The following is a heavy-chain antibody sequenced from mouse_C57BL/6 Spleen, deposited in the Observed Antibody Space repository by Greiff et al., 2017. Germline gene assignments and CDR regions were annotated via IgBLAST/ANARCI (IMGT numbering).Heavy chain of an antibody. CDR2: IDPSDSET. CDR3: ARDYSNYGYFDY. V-gene: IGHV1-52*01. D-gene: IGHD2-5*01. Sequence: QVQLQQPGAELVRPGSSVKLSCKASGYTFTSYWMHWVKQRPIQGLEWIGNIDPSDSETHYNQKFKDKATLTVDKSSSTAYMQPSSLTSEDSAVYYCARDYSNYGYFDYWGQGTTLTVSS. J-gene: IGHJ2*01. CDR1: GYTFTSYW.